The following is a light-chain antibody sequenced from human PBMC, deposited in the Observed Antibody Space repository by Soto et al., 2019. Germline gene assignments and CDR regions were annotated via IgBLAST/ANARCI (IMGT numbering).Light chain of an antibody. CDR1: QSVSSS. V-gene: IGKV3-11*01. J-gene: IGKJ4*01. CDR2: EAS. CDR3: QQHTNWPLT. Sequence: EIVLTQSPGTLSLSPGERATLSCRASQSVSSSLAWYQQKPGQAPRLLIYEASNRATGIPARFSGSGSGADFTLTISSLEPEGFALYYCQQHTNWPLTFGGGTKV.